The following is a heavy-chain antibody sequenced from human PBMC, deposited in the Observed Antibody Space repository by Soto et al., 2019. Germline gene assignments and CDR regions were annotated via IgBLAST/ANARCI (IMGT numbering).Heavy chain of an antibody. D-gene: IGHD6-25*01. CDR3: AKFFVETGSNSGWPWSFHY. Sequence: EVQLLESGGGLVQPGRSLRLYCAASGFTFSNYAMSWVRQAPGQGLDWVSAISGSGGTSYYADSVKGRFTISRDNSKNTLFLQMNSLIAEDAAVYYCAKFFVETGSNSGWPWSFHYWGQGTLVTVSS. J-gene: IGHJ4*02. CDR2: ISGSGGTS. V-gene: IGHV3-23*01. CDR1: GFTFSNYA.